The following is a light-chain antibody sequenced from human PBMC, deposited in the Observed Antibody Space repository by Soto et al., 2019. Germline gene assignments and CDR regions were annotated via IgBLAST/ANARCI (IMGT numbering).Light chain of an antibody. CDR2: KAS. CDR3: QQYNSYPYT. J-gene: IGKJ2*01. CDR1: HSISSW. V-gene: IGKV1-5*03. Sequence: DIQMTQSPSTLSASVGDRVTITCRASHSISSWLAWYQQKPGKAPKLLIYKASSLESGVPSRFIASGSGTEFTLTISSLQPDDFASYHCQQYNSYPYTFGQGTKLEIK.